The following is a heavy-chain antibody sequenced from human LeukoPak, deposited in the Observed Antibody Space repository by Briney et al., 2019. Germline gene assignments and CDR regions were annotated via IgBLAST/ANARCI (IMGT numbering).Heavy chain of an antibody. CDR3: ARGRSNYYGMDV. Sequence: PSETLSFTCSVSDVSINSYYWNWIRRPPGKGLEWIGYIYYNGNTNYSPSLKSRVTMSVDTSKNLFSLKVSSVTAADTAVYYCARGRSNYYGMDVWGQGTTVTVSS. V-gene: IGHV4-59*01. J-gene: IGHJ6*02. CDR1: DVSINSYY. D-gene: IGHD1-26*01. CDR2: IYYNGNT.